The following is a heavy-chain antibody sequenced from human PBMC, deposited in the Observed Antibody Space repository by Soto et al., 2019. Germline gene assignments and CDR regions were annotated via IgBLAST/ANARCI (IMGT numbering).Heavy chain of an antibody. CDR3: VRWERNFLTPAYRKWGIYFDF. J-gene: IGHJ4*02. D-gene: IGHD3-9*01. V-gene: IGHV3-48*03. CDR1: GFTFTDFD. Sequence: PAESLSLSCETSGFTFTDFDLSWVRQAPGKGLEWAAFISGSGSIIYYTDSVKGRFTISKDDTRTSLFLQMDTLRPEDTAVYYCVRWERNFLTPAYRKWGIYFDFWGQGTLVTVSS. CDR2: ISGSGSII.